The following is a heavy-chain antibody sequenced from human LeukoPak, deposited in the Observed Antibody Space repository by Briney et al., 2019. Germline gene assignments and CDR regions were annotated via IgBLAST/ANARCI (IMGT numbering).Heavy chain of an antibody. CDR3: ARDWKTTVTTIEPRY. CDR2: IKQDGSEK. D-gene: IGHD4-17*01. CDR1: GFTLGRYA. Sequence: GGSLRLSCAGSGFTLGRYAMSWVRQAPGKGLEWVANIKQDGSEKCYVDSVKGRFTISRDNAKNSLYLQMNSLRAEDTAVYYCARDWKTTVTTIEPRYRGQGTLVTVSS. J-gene: IGHJ4*02. V-gene: IGHV3-7*01.